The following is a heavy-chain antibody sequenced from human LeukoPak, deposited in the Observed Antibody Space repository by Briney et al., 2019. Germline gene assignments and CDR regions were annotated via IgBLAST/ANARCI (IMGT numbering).Heavy chain of an antibody. CDR2: ISNDGSNR. D-gene: IGHD3-10*01. CDR3: AKDMKWSYYGLDY. CDR1: EFTFSNYG. J-gene: IGHJ4*02. Sequence: PGGSLRLSCAASEFTFSNYGMHWVRQAPGKGLEWVALISNDGSNRYYADSVKGRFTISRDNSKNTLYLQMNSLRTEDTAVYYCAKDMKWSYYGLDYWGPGTLVTVSS. V-gene: IGHV3-30*18.